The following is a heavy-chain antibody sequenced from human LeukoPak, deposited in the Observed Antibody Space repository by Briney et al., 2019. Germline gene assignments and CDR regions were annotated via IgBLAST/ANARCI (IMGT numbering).Heavy chain of an antibody. CDR3: ATRNFGDYGAFDI. J-gene: IGHJ3*02. CDR2: LDPEDGEA. D-gene: IGHD4-17*01. V-gene: IGHV1-24*01. CDR1: GYTLSYLA. Sequence: ASVKASCKVSGYTLSYLAMHWVRQAPGKGLEWMGGLDPEDGEAIYAQPLQGRVTMTEDTSTDTAYMELSSLRSEDTAVYYCATRNFGDYGAFDIWGPGTMVTVSS.